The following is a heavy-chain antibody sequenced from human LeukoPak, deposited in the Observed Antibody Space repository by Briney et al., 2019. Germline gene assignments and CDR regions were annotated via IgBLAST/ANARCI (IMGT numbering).Heavy chain of an antibody. CDR3: ARRRGRYSGDAFDI. D-gene: IGHD1-26*01. CDR2: IYPGDSDT. V-gene: IGHV5-51*01. Sequence: GESLKISCKGSGYRFTSYWIGWVRQMPEKGLEWMGFIYPGDSDTRYSPSFQGQVTISADKSMSTAYLQWSSLKASDTAMYYCARRRGRYSGDAFDIWGRGTMVTVSS. J-gene: IGHJ3*02. CDR1: GYRFTSYW.